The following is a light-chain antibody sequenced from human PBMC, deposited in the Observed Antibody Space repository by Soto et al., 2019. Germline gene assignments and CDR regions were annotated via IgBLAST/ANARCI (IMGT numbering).Light chain of an antibody. CDR1: QSVLFSSNNKNY. Sequence: DIVMTQSPDSLAVSLGERATINCKSSQSVLFSSNNKNYLAWYQQKPGQPPKLLIYWASTRESGVPDRFSGSGSGTDFTLPISSLQAEDVAVYHCQQYYSTPSPTFGGGTKVEIK. CDR2: WAS. J-gene: IGKJ4*01. CDR3: QQYYSTPSPT. V-gene: IGKV4-1*01.